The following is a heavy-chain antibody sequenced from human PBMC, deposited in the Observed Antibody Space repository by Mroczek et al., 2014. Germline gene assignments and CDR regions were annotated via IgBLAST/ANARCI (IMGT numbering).Heavy chain of an antibody. V-gene: IGHV4-34*01. CDR1: GGSFSGYY. Sequence: QVQLQQWGAGLLKPSETLSLTCAVYGGSFSGYYWSWIRQPPGKGLEWIGEINHSGSTNYNPSLKSRVTISVDTSKNQFSLKLSSVTAADTAVYYCASRRLIAAARTPIRATWGHGNPGPPSPQ. CDR2: INHSGST. CDR3: ASRRLIAAARTPIRAT. J-gene: IGHJ4*02. D-gene: IGHD6-13*01.